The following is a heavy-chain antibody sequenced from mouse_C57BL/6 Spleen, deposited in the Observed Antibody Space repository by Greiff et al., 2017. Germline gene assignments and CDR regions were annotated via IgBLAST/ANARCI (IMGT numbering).Heavy chain of an antibody. CDR2: ISSGSSTI. J-gene: IGHJ4*01. V-gene: IGHV5-17*01. CDR3: ASDYYYGSSYAMDY. D-gene: IGHD1-1*01. CDR1: GFTFSDYG. Sequence: EVKLVESGGGLVKPGGSLKLSCAASGFTFSDYGMHWVRQAPEKGLEWVAYISSGSSTIYYADTVKGRFPISRDNAKNTLFLQMTSLRSEDTAMYYCASDYYYGSSYAMDYWGQGTSVTVSS.